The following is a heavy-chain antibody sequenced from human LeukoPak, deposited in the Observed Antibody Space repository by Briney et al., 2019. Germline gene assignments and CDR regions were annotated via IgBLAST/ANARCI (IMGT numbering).Heavy chain of an antibody. CDR2: FYSGGST. Sequence: GGSLRLSCVASGFTVSSNYMSWVRQAPGKGLEWLSVFYSGGSTYYADSVNGKFTMSRDNSKNTLYLQMNGLRVEDTAVYYCARVSPFDYWGQGTQVTVSS. V-gene: IGHV3-66*01. J-gene: IGHJ4*02. CDR1: GFTVSSNY. CDR3: ARVSPFDY.